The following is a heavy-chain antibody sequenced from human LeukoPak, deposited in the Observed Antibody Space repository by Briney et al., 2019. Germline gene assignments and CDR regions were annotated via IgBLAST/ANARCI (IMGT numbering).Heavy chain of an antibody. V-gene: IGHV3-21*01. J-gene: IGHJ4*02. CDR3: ARYDFWSGFDY. CDR1: GFTFSSYS. CDR2: ISSSSSYI. Sequence: PGGSLRLSCAASGFTFSSYSMNWVRQAPGKGLEWVSSISSSSSYIYYADSVKRRFTISRDNAKNSLYLQMNSLRAEDTAVYYCARYDFWSGFDYWGQGTLVTVSS. D-gene: IGHD3-3*01.